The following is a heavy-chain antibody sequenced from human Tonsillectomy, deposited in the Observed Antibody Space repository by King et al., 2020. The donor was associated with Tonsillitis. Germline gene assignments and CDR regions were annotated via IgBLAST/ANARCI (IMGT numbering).Heavy chain of an antibody. J-gene: IGHJ5*02. D-gene: IGHD3-3*02. Sequence: QLVQSGAEVKKPGSSVKVSCKASGGTFSNYAISWVRQAPGQGLEWMGGIIPIFGTANNAPKFQGRVTITADESTSTAYMELSSLRSEDTAVYYCARGPYLAAWFDPWGQGTLVTVSS. CDR3: ARGPYLAAWFDP. V-gene: IGHV1-69*12. CDR2: IIPIFGTA. CDR1: GGTFSNYA.